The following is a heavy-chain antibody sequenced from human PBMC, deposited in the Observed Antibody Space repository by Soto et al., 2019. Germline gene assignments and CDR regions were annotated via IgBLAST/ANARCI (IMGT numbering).Heavy chain of an antibody. Sequence: QVQLVASGGGVVQPGRSLRLSCAASGFTFSSYGMHWVRQAPGKGLEWVAVISYDGSNKYYADSVKGRFTISRDNSKNTLYLQMNSLRAEDTAVYYCAKVAVAGYYYYYGMDVWGQGTTVTVSS. J-gene: IGHJ6*02. V-gene: IGHV3-30*18. CDR2: ISYDGSNK. CDR3: AKVAVAGYYYYYGMDV. D-gene: IGHD6-19*01. CDR1: GFTFSSYG.